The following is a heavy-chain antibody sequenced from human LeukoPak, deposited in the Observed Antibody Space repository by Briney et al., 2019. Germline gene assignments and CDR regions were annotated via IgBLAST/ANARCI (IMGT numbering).Heavy chain of an antibody. CDR2: FSSGAGST. J-gene: IGHJ4*02. D-gene: IGHD2-15*01. CDR3: ARGSLGYCSSGNCESFDY. Sequence: PGGCLRPSCAVDVLPFSSYAMGWVRQAPEKVVGWVSGFSSGAGSTNYADSVKGRFTISRDNSKNTLYLQMNSLRVEDTAVYYCARGSLGYCSSGNCESFDYWGQGTLVTVSS. CDR1: VLPFSSYA. V-gene: IGHV3-23*01.